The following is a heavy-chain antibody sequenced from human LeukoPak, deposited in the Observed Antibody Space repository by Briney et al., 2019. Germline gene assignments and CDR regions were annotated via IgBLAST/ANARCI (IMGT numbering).Heavy chain of an antibody. V-gene: IGHV3-21*01. CDR1: GFTFSSYS. J-gene: IGHJ4*02. CDR3: ARGHRYCSGGSCWTFDY. CDR2: ISSSSSYI. D-gene: IGHD2-15*01. Sequence: PGGSLRLSCAASGFTFSSYSMNWVRQAPGKGLEWVSSISSSSSYIYYADSVKGRFTISRDNAKNSLYLQMNSLRAEDTAVYYCARGHRYCSGGSCWTFDYWGQATLVTVSS.